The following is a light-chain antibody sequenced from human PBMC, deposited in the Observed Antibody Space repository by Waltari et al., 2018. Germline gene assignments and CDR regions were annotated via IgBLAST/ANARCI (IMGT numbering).Light chain of an antibody. CDR1: LSVSIN. Sequence: ELVMTQSPATVSASPGERVTLSCRASLSVSINVAWYQQKPGQAPRLLIHGVSTRATGVPARFSGSGSGTDFTLTISSLQSEDFASYYCQQYTNWTFGQGTKVEIK. J-gene: IGKJ1*01. CDR2: GVS. CDR3: QQYTNWT. V-gene: IGKV3-15*01.